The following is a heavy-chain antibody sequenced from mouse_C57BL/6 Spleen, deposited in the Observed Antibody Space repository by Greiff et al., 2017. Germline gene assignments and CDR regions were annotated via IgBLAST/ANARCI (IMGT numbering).Heavy chain of an antibody. J-gene: IGHJ2*01. CDR3: ARCPYYCGSSYGSYFDY. V-gene: IGHV1-26*01. Sequence: EVQLQQSGPELVKPGASVKISCKASGYTFTDYYMNWVKQSHGKSLEWIGDINPNNGGTSYNQKFKGKATLTVDKSSSTAYMELRNLTSEDSAVYYCARCPYYCGSSYGSYFDYWGQGTTLTVSS. D-gene: IGHD1-1*01. CDR2: INPNNGGT. CDR1: GYTFTDYY.